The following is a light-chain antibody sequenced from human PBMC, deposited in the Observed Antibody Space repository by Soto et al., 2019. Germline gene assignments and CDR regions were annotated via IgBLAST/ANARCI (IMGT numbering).Light chain of an antibody. CDR1: QSISPW. J-gene: IGKJ2*01. CDR3: QQYKSYSRT. CDR2: KAS. Sequence: DIQMTQSPSTLSASVGDRVTITCRASQSISPWLAWYQQKPGKAPKILIYKASSLESGVPSRFSGSESGTEFTLTISSLQPDDFATYYCQQYKSYSRTFGQETKLEIK. V-gene: IGKV1-5*03.